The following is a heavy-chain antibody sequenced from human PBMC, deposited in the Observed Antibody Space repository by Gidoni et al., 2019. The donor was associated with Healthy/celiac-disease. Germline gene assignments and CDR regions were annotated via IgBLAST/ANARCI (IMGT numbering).Heavy chain of an antibody. V-gene: IGHV1-46*02. J-gene: IGHJ4*02. Sequence: QVQLVQSGAEVKKPGASAKVSSQESGHTFNSYYMHWVQQAPGQGLEWMGIINPSGGSTSYAQKFQGRVTMTRNTSTSTVYMELSSQRSEDTAVYYCARGASSGWLIDYWGQGTLVTVSS. CDR3: ARGASSGWLIDY. CDR2: INPSGGST. CDR1: GHTFNSYY. D-gene: IGHD6-19*01.